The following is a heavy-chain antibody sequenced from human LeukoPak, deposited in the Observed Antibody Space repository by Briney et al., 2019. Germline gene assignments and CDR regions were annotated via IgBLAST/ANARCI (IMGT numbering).Heavy chain of an antibody. CDR3: ARDVGDY. D-gene: IGHD3-16*01. CDR2: ISTDSNYI. Sequence: GGSLRLSCAASGFTFTSYSMNWVRQAPGQGLEWVSSISTDSNYIYYADSVKGRFTISRDNAKNSLYLQMNSLRAEDTAVYYCARDVGDYWGQGTLVTVSS. J-gene: IGHJ4*02. V-gene: IGHV3-21*06. CDR1: GFTFTSYS.